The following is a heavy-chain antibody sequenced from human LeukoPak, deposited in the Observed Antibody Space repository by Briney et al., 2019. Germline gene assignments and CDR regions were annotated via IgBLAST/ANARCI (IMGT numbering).Heavy chain of an antibody. CDR2: IKQDGSEK. CDR1: GFTFSSYW. J-gene: IGHJ4*02. V-gene: IGHV3-7*01. D-gene: IGHD3-10*01. Sequence: GGSLRLSCAASGFTFSSYWMSWVRQAPGKGLEWVANIKQDGSEKYYVDSVKGRFTISRDNAKNSLYLQMNSLRAEDTAVYYCASTILWFGDPKVVWGQGTLVTVSS. CDR3: ASTILWFGDPKVV.